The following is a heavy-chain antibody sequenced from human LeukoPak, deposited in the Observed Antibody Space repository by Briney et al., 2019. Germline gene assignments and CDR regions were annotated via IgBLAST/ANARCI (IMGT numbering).Heavy chain of an antibody. D-gene: IGHD5-18*01. J-gene: IGHJ5*02. V-gene: IGHV4-59*12. CDR2: IYYSGST. CDR3: ASSYANWFDP. CDR1: GGSISSYY. Sequence: PSETLSLTCTVSGGSISSYYWSWIRQPPGKGLEWIGYIYYSGSTNYNPSLKSRVTISVDTSKNQFSLKLSSVTAADTAVYYCASSYANWFDPWGQGTLVTVSS.